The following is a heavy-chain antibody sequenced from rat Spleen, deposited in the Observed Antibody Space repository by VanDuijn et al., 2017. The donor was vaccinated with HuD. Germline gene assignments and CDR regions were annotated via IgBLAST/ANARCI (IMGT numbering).Heavy chain of an antibody. CDR3: ARQDWYFDF. V-gene: IGHV3-1*01. Sequence: VQLQESGPGLVKPSQSLSLTCSVTGYSITSNYWAWIRKFPGNRMEWMGYIKYSGNTGYNPSLRSRISITRDTSKNQFFLQVNSVTTEDTATYYCARQDWYFDFWGPGTMVTVSS. CDR1: GYSITSNY. CDR2: IKYSGNT. J-gene: IGHJ1*01.